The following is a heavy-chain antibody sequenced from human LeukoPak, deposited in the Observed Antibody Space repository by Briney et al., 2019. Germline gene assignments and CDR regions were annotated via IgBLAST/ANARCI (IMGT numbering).Heavy chain of an antibody. V-gene: IGHV1-46*01. Sequence: ASVKVSCKAFGYTFTSNYMHWVRQAPGQGPGWMGVISPSGGSTTYAQKFQGRLTLTRDMSASTDYLELSSLRSEDTAVYYCARDRRVYGSSWYGVGYWGQGTLVTVSS. D-gene: IGHD6-13*01. CDR2: ISPSGGST. J-gene: IGHJ4*02. CDR3: ARDRRVYGSSWYGVGY. CDR1: GYTFTSNY.